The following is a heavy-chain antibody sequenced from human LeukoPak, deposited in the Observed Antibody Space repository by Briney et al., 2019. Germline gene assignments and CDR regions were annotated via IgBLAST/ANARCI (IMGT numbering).Heavy chain of an antibody. D-gene: IGHD4-17*01. J-gene: IGHJ1*01. V-gene: IGHV3-23*01. CDR1: GFTFSSYA. CDR2: ISGSGGST. CDR3: AKDYDTVTTYDYFQH. Sequence: PGGSLSLSCAASGFTFSSYAMSWVRQAPGKGLEWVSAISGSGGSTYYADSVKGRFTISRDNSKNTLYLQMNSLRAEDTAVYYCAKDYDTVTTYDYFQHWGQGTLVTVSS.